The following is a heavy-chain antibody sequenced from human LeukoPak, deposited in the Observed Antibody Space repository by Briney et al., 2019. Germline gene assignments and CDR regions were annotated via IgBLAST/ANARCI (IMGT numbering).Heavy chain of an antibody. CDR3: SAWDGYNEY. V-gene: IGHV3-73*01. J-gene: IGHJ4*02. CDR1: GFNFRDST. CDR2: IRSKANSYST. D-gene: IGHD5-24*01. Sequence: GGSLRLSCAASGFNFRDSTVYWVRQVPGKGLEWIGRIRSKANSYSTAVAASVKGRFSIARDDSKSTAFLQMNSLKSEDTAVYYCSAWDGYNEYWGQGTLVTVSS.